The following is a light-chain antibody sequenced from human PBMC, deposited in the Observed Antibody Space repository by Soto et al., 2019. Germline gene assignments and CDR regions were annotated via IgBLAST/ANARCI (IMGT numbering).Light chain of an antibody. CDR1: QSVLYSSNNKNY. CDR3: QQYYRPWT. CDR2: WAS. V-gene: IGKV4-1*01. Sequence: DIVMTQSPDSLAVSLGERATINCKSSQSVLYSSNNKNYLAWYQQKPGQPPKLLIYWASTRESGVPDRFSGSRSETDFTLNINSLQAEDVAVYYCQQYYRPWTFGQGTKVEIK. J-gene: IGKJ1*01.